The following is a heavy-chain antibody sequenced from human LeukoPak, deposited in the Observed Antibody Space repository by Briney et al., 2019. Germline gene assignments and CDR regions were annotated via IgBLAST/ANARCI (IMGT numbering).Heavy chain of an antibody. V-gene: IGHV3-74*01. Sequence: GGSLRLSCAASGFTFSTYWVHWVRQAPGKGLLWVSRINTDGSITNYADSVKGRFTISRDNAKNSLYLQMNSLRAEDTAVYYCALYSSGYSYYFDYWGQGTLVTVSS. CDR1: GFTFSTYW. CDR2: INTDGSIT. J-gene: IGHJ4*02. D-gene: IGHD3-22*01. CDR3: ALYSSGYSYYFDY.